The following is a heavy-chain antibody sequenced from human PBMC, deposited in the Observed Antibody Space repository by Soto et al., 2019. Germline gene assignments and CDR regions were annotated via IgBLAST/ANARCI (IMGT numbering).Heavy chain of an antibody. CDR2: IYYSGST. CDR1: GGSISSSSYY. D-gene: IGHD4-4*01. Sequence: SETLSLTCTVSGGSISSSSYYWGWIRQPPGKGLEWIGSIYYSGSTYYNPSLKSRVTISVDTSKNQFSLKLSSVTAADTAVYYCARRLYDYTNFDYWGQGTLVTVSS. CDR3: ARRLYDYTNFDY. J-gene: IGHJ4*02. V-gene: IGHV4-39*01.